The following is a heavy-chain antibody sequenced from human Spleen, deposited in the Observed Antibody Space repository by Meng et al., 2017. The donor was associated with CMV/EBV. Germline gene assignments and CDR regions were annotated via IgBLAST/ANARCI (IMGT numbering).Heavy chain of an antibody. V-gene: IGHV3-23*03. Sequence: GESLKISCAASGFTFSNHVMNWVRQAPGKGLEWVSVIYSGESSTFYADSVKGRFTISRDNSKKTLYLQMNSLTVEDTAVYYCAKDPVVGAPHVFDIWGQGAMVTVSS. J-gene: IGHJ3*02. CDR3: AKDPVVGAPHVFDI. CDR2: IYSGESST. CDR1: GFTFSNHV. D-gene: IGHD1-26*01.